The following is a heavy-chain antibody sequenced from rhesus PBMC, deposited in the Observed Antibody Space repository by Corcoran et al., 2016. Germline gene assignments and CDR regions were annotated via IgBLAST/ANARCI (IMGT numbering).Heavy chain of an antibody. D-gene: IGHD4-23*01. CDR1: GGSISSNY. CDR3: ASQNTVTTLGWYFDL. J-gene: IGHJ2*01. V-gene: IGHV4-169*02. Sequence: QLQLQESGPGLVKPSETLSVTCAVSGGSISSNYWSWIRQPPGKGLVWIGRIYGSGSSTNYNPSLKSRVTLSVDTSKNQLSLKLSSVTAADTAVYYCASQNTVTTLGWYFDLWGPGTPITISS. CDR2: IYGSGSST.